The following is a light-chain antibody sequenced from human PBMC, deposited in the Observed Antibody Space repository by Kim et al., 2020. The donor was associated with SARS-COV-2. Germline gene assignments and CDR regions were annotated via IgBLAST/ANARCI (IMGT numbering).Light chain of an antibody. CDR1: NIGDKS. V-gene: IGLV3-21*04. CDR2: YDS. J-gene: IGLJ2*01. Sequence: SYELTQPPSVSVAPGKTARITCGGTNIGDKSVHWYQQKPGQAPVVVISYDSDRPSGIPERFSGSNSGNTATVTISRVEAGDEADYYCQVWDSSSDHPVFG. CDR3: QVWDSSSDHPV.